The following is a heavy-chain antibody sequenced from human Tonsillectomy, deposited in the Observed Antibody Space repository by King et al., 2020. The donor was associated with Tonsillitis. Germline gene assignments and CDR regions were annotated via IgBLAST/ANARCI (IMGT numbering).Heavy chain of an antibody. Sequence: RLQLQESGPGLVKPSETLSLTCTVSGGSISSSSYYLGWIRQPPGKGLEWIGTIYYTGSTYYNPSLKSRVTISVETSKNQFSLKLSSVTAADTAVYYCTTETTPFDYWGQGTLVTVSS. CDR2: IYYTGST. CDR3: TTETTPFDY. V-gene: IGHV4-39*06. D-gene: IGHD4-11*01. CDR1: GGSISSSSYY. J-gene: IGHJ4*02.